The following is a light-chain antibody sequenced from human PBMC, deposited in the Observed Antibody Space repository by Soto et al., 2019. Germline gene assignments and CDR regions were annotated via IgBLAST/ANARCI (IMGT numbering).Light chain of an antibody. CDR2: GSS. V-gene: IGKV3-20*01. CDR3: HQYGSSPPYT. Sequence: EVVLTQSPGTLSLSPGESATLSCRASQSVSNNYFAWYQQKPGQAPRLLIFGSSDRATGIPDRFSGSGSGTDFTLTISRLAPEDFGVYYCHQYGSSPPYTFGQGTKREIK. J-gene: IGKJ2*01. CDR1: QSVSNNY.